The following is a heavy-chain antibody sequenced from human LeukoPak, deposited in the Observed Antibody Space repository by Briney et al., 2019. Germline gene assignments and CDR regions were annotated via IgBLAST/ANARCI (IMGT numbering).Heavy chain of an antibody. Sequence: GGSLRLSCAASGFTFSSYWMSWVRQAPGKGLEWVANIKQDGSEKYYVDSVKGRFTISRDNAKNSPYLQMNSLRAEDTAVYYCAGGYSYGYYVYWGQGTLVTVSS. CDR2: IKQDGSEK. CDR1: GFTFSSYW. J-gene: IGHJ4*02. CDR3: AGGYSYGYYVY. V-gene: IGHV3-7*04. D-gene: IGHD5-18*01.